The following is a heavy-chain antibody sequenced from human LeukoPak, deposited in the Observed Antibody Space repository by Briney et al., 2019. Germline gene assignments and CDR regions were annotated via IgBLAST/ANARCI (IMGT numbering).Heavy chain of an antibody. V-gene: IGHV3-48*01. D-gene: IGHD5-18*01. CDR1: GFTFSSYS. CDR3: ARGLRGYSYGSFDY. J-gene: IGHJ4*02. CDR2: ISSSSSTI. Sequence: PWGSLILSCAASGFTFSSYSMNWVRQAPGKGLEWVSYISSSSSTIYYADSVKGRFTISRDNAKNSLYLQMNSLRAEDTAVYYCARGLRGYSYGSFDYWGQGTLVTVSS.